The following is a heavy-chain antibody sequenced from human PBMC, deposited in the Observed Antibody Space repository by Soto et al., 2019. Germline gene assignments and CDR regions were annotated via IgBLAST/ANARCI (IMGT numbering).Heavy chain of an antibody. V-gene: IGHV3-49*04. CDR1: GYLFGDYA. J-gene: IGHJ4*02. CDR3: TRGRGTSGWYADY. Sequence: GGSLRLSCSASGYLFGDYAVTWVRQAPGKGLEWVGVVRSETYGGSTEYAASVKGRFRISRDDSESIAYLQMTSLKTEDTAVYYCTRGRGTSGWYADYWGKGILVTVSS. D-gene: IGHD6-13*01. CDR2: VRSETYGGST.